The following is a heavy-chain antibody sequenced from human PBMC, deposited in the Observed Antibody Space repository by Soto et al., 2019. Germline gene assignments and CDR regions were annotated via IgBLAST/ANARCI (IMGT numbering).Heavy chain of an antibody. CDR2: INPNSGGT. Sequence: GASVKVSCKASGYTFTGYYMNWVRQAPGQGLEWMGWINPNSGGTNYAQKFQGRVTMTRDTSISTAYMELSRLRSDDTAVYYCARQPHIAAAGPTYNWFDPWGQGTLVTV. V-gene: IGHV1-2*02. J-gene: IGHJ5*02. CDR3: ARQPHIAAAGPTYNWFDP. D-gene: IGHD6-13*01. CDR1: GYTFTGYY.